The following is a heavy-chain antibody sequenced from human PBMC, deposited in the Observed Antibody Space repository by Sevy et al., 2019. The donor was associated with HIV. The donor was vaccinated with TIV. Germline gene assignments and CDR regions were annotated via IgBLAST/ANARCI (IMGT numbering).Heavy chain of an antibody. CDR2: ISSSSSTI. CDR1: GFTFSSYS. J-gene: IGHJ4*02. V-gene: IGHV3-48*01. CDR3: ARVERGAARPFDY. Sequence: GGSLRLSCAASGFTFSSYSMNWVRQAPGKGLEWVSYISSSSSTIYYADSVKGRFTISRDNAKNSLYLQMNSLRAEDTAVYYCARVERGAARPFDYWGQGTLVTVSS. D-gene: IGHD6-6*01.